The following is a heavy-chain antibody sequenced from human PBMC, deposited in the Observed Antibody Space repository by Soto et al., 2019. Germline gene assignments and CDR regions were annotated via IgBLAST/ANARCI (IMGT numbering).Heavy chain of an antibody. V-gene: IGHV4-59*01. CDR2: IYYSGST. CDR3: ARAPPGATRAFDY. J-gene: IGHJ4*02. CDR1: GGSISSYY. D-gene: IGHD1-26*01. Sequence: PSETLSLTCTVSGGSISSYYWSWIRQPPGKGLEWIGYIYYSGSTNYNPSLKSRVTISVDTSKNQFSLKLSSVTAADTAVYYCARAPPGATRAFDYWGQGTLVTVSS.